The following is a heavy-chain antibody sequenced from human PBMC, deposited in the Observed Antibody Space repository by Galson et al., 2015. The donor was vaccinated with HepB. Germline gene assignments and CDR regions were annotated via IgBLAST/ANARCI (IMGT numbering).Heavy chain of an antibody. V-gene: IGHV1-18*01. Sequence: SVKVSCKASGYTFTDYGVSWVRQAPGQGLEWMGWISPYNRHTNYTQKLQGRVTMTTDTSTSTAFMELRSLRSDDTAVYYCARGALVVAVGATQNNWFGPWGQGTLVTVSS. D-gene: IGHD2-15*01. CDR3: ARGALVVAVGATQNNWFGP. CDR2: ISPYNRHT. J-gene: IGHJ5*02. CDR1: GYTFTDYG.